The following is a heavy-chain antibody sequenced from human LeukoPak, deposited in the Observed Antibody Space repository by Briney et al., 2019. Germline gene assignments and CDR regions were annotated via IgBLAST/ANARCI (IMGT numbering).Heavy chain of an antibody. D-gene: IGHD3-22*01. Sequence: GGSLRPSCAASGFTFTTYWMHWVRQIPGKGLVWVSRIKYDGTSTTYADSVKGRFTISRDNAKNTLYLQMNSLRAEDTAVYYCARDCDTSGNYYGWFDPWGQGALVTVSS. J-gene: IGHJ5*02. CDR1: GFTFTTYW. CDR3: ARDCDTSGNYYGWFDP. V-gene: IGHV3-74*01. CDR2: IKYDGTST.